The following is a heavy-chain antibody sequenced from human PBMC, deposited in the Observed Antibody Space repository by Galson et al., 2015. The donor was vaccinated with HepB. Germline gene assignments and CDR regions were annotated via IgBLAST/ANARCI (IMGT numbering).Heavy chain of an antibody. CDR2: IIPIFGTA. J-gene: IGHJ3*02. CDR1: GGTFSSYA. D-gene: IGHD6-13*01. Sequence: SVKVSCKASGGTFSSYAISWVRQAPGQGLEWMGGIIPIFGTANYAQKFQGRVTITADKSTSTAYMELSSLRSEDTAVYYCARDRAIAAADGDDAFDIWGQGTMVTVSS. CDR3: ARDRAIAAADGDDAFDI. V-gene: IGHV1-69*06.